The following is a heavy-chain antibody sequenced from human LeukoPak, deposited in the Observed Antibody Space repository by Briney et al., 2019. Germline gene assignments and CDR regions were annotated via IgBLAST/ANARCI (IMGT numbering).Heavy chain of an antibody. CDR1: GGSLSSYY. Sequence: PSETLSLTCTVSGGSLSSYYWSWIRQPPGKGLEWIGYIYYSGSTNYNPSLTSRVTISVDPSKNQFSLKLSSVTAADTAVYYCARERRYNWNDDYWGQGTLVTVSS. CDR2: IYYSGST. CDR3: ARERRYNWNDDY. V-gene: IGHV4-59*01. D-gene: IGHD1-1*01. J-gene: IGHJ4*02.